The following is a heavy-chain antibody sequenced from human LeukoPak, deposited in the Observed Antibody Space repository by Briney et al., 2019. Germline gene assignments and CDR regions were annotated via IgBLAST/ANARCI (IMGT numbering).Heavy chain of an antibody. CDR1: GFTFSDFW. Sequence: GGSLRLSCAASGFTFSDFWMTWIRQPPGQGLEWVANIKQDGSEKYYVDSVKGRFTISRDNAKNSLYLQMNSLTAEDTAVYYCATSSYFYGMAVWGQGTTVTVSS. J-gene: IGHJ6*02. D-gene: IGHD6-6*01. V-gene: IGHV3-7*03. CDR3: ATSSYFYGMAV. CDR2: IKQDGSEK.